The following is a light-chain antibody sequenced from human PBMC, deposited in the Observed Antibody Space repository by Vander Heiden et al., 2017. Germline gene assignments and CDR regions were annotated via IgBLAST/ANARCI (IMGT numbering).Light chain of an antibody. CDR1: SSNIGSNT. Sequence: QSVLTQPPSASGTPGQRVTISCSGSSSNIGSNTVNWYQQRPGTALKLLIYTNNQRPSGVPDRFSGSKSGTSASLAISGLQSEDEADYYCAAWDDSLNVHYVFGTGTKVTVL. CDR2: TNN. J-gene: IGLJ1*01. V-gene: IGLV1-44*01. CDR3: AAWDDSLNVHYV.